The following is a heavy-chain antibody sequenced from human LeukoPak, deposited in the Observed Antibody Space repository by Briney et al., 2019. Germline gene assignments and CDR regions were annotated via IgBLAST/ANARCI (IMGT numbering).Heavy chain of an antibody. CDR3: ARGLRGGYCSSTSCHLDY. J-gene: IGHJ4*02. V-gene: IGHV1-2*02. D-gene: IGHD2-2*01. CDR1: GYTFTGYY. Sequence: ASVKVSCKASGYTFTGYYMHWVRQAPGQGLEWMGWINPNSGGTNYAQKFQGRVTMTRDTSISTAYMELSRLRSDDTAVYYCARGLRGGYCSSTSCHLDYCGQGTLVTVSS. CDR2: INPNSGGT.